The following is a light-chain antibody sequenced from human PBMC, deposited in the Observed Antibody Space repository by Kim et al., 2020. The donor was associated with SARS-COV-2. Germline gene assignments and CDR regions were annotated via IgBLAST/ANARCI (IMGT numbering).Light chain of an antibody. CDR3: SSYPCSSTPVF. CDR1: TLDIGAYNA. Sequence: QPLTISCTRSTLDIGAYNALSSYQQDPGKATKLLIYDVSNRPSVCSNRFSAPNSGNTASLTISGLQAADEADYSRSSYPCSSTPVFFGGGTQLTVL. CDR2: DVS. J-gene: IGLJ2*01. V-gene: IGLV2-14*03.